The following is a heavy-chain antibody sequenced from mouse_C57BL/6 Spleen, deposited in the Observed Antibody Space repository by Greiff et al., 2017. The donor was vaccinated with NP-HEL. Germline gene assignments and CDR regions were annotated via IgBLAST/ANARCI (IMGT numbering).Heavy chain of an antibody. CDR2: IDPNSGGT. J-gene: IGHJ1*03. CDR1: GYTFTSYW. V-gene: IGHV1-72*01. Sequence: QVQLQQPGAELVKPGASVKLSCKASGYTFTSYWMHWVKQRPGRGLEWIGRIDPNSGGTTYNEKFKSKATLTVEKTSSTAYMQRSSLTSEDSAVYYCARSLLRSHNWYVDVWGTGTTVTVSS. D-gene: IGHD1-1*01. CDR3: ARSLLRSHNWYVDV.